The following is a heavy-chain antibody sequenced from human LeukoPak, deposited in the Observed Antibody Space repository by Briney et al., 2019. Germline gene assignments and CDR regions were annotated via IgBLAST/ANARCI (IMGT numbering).Heavy chain of an antibody. Sequence: PGGSLRVSCAASGFTFSSYVMNSVRQAPGKGLEWVSYISSIGTTTYYADSVRGRFTISRDNARNSLYLQLNSLRAEDTAVYFCVRDYGGRGGAWGQGTLVTVSS. CDR2: ISSIGTTT. CDR3: VRDYGGRGGA. D-gene: IGHD4-23*01. V-gene: IGHV3-48*03. J-gene: IGHJ5*02. CDR1: GFTFSSYV.